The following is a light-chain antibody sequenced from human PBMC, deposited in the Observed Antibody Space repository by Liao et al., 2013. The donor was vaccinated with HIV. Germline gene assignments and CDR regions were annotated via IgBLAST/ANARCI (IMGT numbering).Light chain of an antibody. CDR3: QVWDSTSDQWV. Sequence: SYELTQPPSLSASPGQPASISCSGDDLGNKFAYWYQQRPGQSPVLVIYYDSDRPSGIPERFSGSNSGNTATLTISRVEGGDEADYYCQVWDSTSDQWVFGGGTKLTVL. CDR1: DLGNKF. J-gene: IGLJ3*02. CDR2: YDS. V-gene: IGLV3-21*04.